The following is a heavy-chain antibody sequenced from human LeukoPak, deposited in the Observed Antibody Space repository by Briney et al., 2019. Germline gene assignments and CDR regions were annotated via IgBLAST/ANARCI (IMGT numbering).Heavy chain of an antibody. D-gene: IGHD3-10*01. J-gene: IGHJ4*02. Sequence: PGGSLRLSCAASGFTFSSYAMSWVRQAPGKGLEGVSAISGSGGSTYYADSVKGRFTISRDNSKNTLYLQMNSLRAEDTAVYYCAKRYGSGSYGYFAYWGQGTLVTVSS. CDR3: AKRYGSGSYGYFAY. CDR2: ISGSGGST. V-gene: IGHV3-23*01. CDR1: GFTFSSYA.